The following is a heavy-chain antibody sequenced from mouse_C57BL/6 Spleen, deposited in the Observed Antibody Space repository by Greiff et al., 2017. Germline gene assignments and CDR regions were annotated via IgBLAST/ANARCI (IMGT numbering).Heavy chain of an antibody. CDR3: AREGDYGDAMVY. D-gene: IGHD2-4*01. J-gene: IGHJ4*01. V-gene: IGHV1-26*01. Sequence: VQLQQSGPELVKPGASVKISCKASGYTFTDYYMNWVKQSHGKSLEWIGDINPNNGGTSYNQKFKGKATLTVDKSSSTAYMALRSLTSEDSAVYYCAREGDYGDAMVYWGQGTSVTVSS. CDR2: INPNNGGT. CDR1: GYTFTDYY.